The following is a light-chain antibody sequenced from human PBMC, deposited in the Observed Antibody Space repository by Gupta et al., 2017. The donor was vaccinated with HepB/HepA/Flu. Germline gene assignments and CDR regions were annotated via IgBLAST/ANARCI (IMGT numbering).Light chain of an antibody. CDR3: SSYTSSSTLDVV. Sequence: QSALTQPASVSGSPGPSITISCPGTSSDVGGYNYVSWYQQHPGKAPKLMIYDVSNRPSGVANRVSGSKSGNTASLTISGLQAEDEADYYCSSYTSSSTLDVVFGGGTKLTVL. V-gene: IGLV2-14*01. CDR2: DVS. J-gene: IGLJ2*01. CDR1: SSDVGGYNY.